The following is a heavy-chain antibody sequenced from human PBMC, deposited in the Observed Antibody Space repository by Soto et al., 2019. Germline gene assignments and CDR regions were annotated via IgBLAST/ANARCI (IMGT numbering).Heavy chain of an antibody. D-gene: IGHD3-16*01. CDR1: GFTFSSYG. CDR2: LWSYWSTGTNE. J-gene: IGHJ4*02. CDR3: ARVGGSYYFDH. Sequence: QVQLVESGGGVVQPGRSLRLSCAASGFTFSSYGMHWVRQAPGKGLEWVAVLWSYWSTGTNEYYADSVKGRFTISRDNITNMLYLQMSTLIGENTAVYNTARVGGSYYFDHWGQGTLVTVSS. V-gene: IGHV3-33*01.